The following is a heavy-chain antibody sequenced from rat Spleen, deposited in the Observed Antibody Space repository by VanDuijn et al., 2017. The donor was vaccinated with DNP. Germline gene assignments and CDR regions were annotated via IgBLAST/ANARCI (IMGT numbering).Heavy chain of an antibody. D-gene: IGHD1-4*01. CDR2: INYDGVTA. V-gene: IGHV5-22*01. CDR3: ARHVLPLRVWDY. J-gene: IGHJ2*01. CDR1: GFTFSDYY. Sequence: EVQLVESGGGLVLPGRSLKLSCVASGFTFSDYYMAWVRQAPTKGLDWVAYINYDGVTAYNGDSVKGRFTISRDNSKSTLYLQINSLRSEDMATYYCARHVLPLRVWDYWGQGVMVTVSS.